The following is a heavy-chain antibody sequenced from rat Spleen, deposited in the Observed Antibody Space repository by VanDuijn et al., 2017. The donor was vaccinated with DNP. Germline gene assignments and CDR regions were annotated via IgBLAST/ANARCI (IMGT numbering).Heavy chain of an antibody. Sequence: EVQLVESGGGLVQPGRSLRLSCAASGFTFSDYYIAWVRQAPTKGLEWVAYITYDGGSTYYRDSVKGRFTISRDNAKNTLYLQMNSLRSEDMATYYCARPIYNNHGGFAYWGQGTLVTVSS. V-gene: IGHV5-22*01. D-gene: IGHD1-10*01. CDR1: GFTFSDYY. CDR2: ITYDGGST. CDR3: ARPIYNNHGGFAY. J-gene: IGHJ3*01.